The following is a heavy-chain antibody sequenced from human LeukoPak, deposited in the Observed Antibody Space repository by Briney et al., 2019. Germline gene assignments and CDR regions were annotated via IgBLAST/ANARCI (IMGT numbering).Heavy chain of an antibody. CDR1: GFTFSSYS. CDR2: ISSSSSYI. Sequence: GGSLRLSCAASGFTFSSYSMNWVRQAPGKGLEWVSSISSSSSYIYYADSVKGRFTISRDNAKNSLYLQMNSLRAEDTAVYYCARDGGGWFGELLPSYWGQGTLVTVSS. J-gene: IGHJ4*02. D-gene: IGHD3-10*01. V-gene: IGHV3-21*01. CDR3: ARDGGGWFGELLPSY.